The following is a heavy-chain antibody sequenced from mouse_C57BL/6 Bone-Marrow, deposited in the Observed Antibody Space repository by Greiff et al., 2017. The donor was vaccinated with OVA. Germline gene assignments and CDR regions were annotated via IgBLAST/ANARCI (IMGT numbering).Heavy chain of an antibody. J-gene: IGHJ4*01. D-gene: IGHD1-1*02. Sequence: EVKLQESGGDLVKPGGSLKLSCAASGFTFSSYGMSWVRQTPDKRLEWVATISSGGSYTYYPDSVKGRFTISRDNAKNTLYLQMSSLKSEDTAMYYCARRRIWSMDYWGQGTSVTVSS. CDR3: ARRRIWSMDY. CDR2: ISSGGSYT. V-gene: IGHV5-6*02. CDR1: GFTFSSYG.